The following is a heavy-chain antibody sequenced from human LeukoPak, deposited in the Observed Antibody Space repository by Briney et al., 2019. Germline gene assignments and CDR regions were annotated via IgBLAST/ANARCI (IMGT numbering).Heavy chain of an antibody. Sequence: PGGSLRLSCAASGFTFSSYAMSWVRQAPGKGVEWVSAISGSGGSTYYADSVKGRFTISRDNSKNTLYLQMNSLRAEDTAVYYCAKDEGYSYGLHDYWGQGTLVTVSS. V-gene: IGHV3-23*01. J-gene: IGHJ4*02. CDR3: AKDEGYSYGLHDY. CDR2: ISGSGGST. CDR1: GFTFSSYA. D-gene: IGHD5-18*01.